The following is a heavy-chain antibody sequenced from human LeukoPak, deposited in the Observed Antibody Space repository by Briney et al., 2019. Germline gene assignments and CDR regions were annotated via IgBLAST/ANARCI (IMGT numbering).Heavy chain of an antibody. V-gene: IGHV4-4*07. Sequence: SETLSLTCTVSGGSISSHYWTWIRQPAGKGLEWIGRIYISGSTNYSPSLKSRVTMSVDTSKNQFSLNLISVTAADTAVYYCARALNPLPGTYYFDYWGQGTLVTVSS. CDR1: GGSISSHY. D-gene: IGHD2-15*01. J-gene: IGHJ4*02. CDR2: IYISGST. CDR3: ARALNPLPGTYYFDY.